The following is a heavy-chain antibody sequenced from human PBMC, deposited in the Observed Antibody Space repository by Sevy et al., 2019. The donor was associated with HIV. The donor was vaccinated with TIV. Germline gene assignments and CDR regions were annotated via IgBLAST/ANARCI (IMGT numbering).Heavy chain of an antibody. CDR1: GFTFSSYA. CDR3: ARGGGKWELLADY. J-gene: IGHJ4*02. Sequence: GWSLRLSCAASGFTFSSYAMHWVRQAPGKGLEWVAVISYDGSNKYYADSVKGRFTISRDNSKNTLYLQMNSLRAEDTAVYYCARGGGKWELLADYWGQGTLVTVSS. D-gene: IGHD1-26*01. V-gene: IGHV3-30-3*01. CDR2: ISYDGSNK.